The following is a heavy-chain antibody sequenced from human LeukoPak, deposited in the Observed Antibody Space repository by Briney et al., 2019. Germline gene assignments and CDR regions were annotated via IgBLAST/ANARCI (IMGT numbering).Heavy chain of an antibody. J-gene: IGHJ3*02. Sequence: SETLSLTCAVSGGSISSGGYSWSWIRQSPGKGLEWIGYIYHSGSTYYNPSLKSRVTISVDRSKNQFSLKLSSVTAADTAVYYCARIVYYYDSSGYYGEAFDIWGQGTMVTVSS. CDR1: GGSISSGGYS. D-gene: IGHD3-22*01. CDR3: ARIVYYYDSSGYYGEAFDI. V-gene: IGHV4-30-2*06. CDR2: IYHSGST.